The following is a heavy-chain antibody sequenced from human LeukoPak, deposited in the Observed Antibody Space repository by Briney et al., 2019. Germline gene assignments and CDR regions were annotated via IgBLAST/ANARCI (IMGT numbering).Heavy chain of an antibody. CDR3: ARHPAGNSYGSIDY. CDR1: GFTFSSYA. J-gene: IGHJ4*02. Sequence: GGSLRLSCAASGFTFSSYAMSWVRQAPGKGMEWVSATRDTGGSTYYADSVKGRSSISRDNSKNTLYLHMNTLRAEDTAVYYCARHPAGNSYGSIDYWGQGTLVTVSS. V-gene: IGHV3-23*01. D-gene: IGHD5-18*01. CDR2: TRDTGGST.